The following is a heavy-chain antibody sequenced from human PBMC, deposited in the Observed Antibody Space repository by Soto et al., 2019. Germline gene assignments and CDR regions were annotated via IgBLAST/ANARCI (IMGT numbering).Heavy chain of an antibody. Sequence: QVQLQESGPGLVKPSQTLSLTCMVSGDSISSSEYYWSWVRQHPGKGLEWLGYICYTGRPYYNPSLRSRVSISRDMSNTQFSLKLSSVTAADTAVYYCVRGPLNTGSRFNFDPWGQGTQVTVSS. D-gene: IGHD1-1*01. CDR1: GDSISSSEYY. CDR2: ICYTGRP. V-gene: IGHV4-31*03. J-gene: IGHJ5*02. CDR3: VRGPLNTGSRFNFDP.